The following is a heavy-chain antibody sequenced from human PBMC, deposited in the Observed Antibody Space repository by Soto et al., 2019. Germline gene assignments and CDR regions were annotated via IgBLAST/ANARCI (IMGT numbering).Heavy chain of an antibody. Sequence: GGSLRLSCAASGFTFDDYAMHWVRQAPGKGLEWVSGISWNSGSIGYADSVKGRFTISRDNAKNSLYLQMNSLRAEDTALYYCAKARFGVVTYFDYWGQGTLVTVSS. J-gene: IGHJ4*02. D-gene: IGHD3-3*01. CDR3: AKARFGVVTYFDY. CDR1: GFTFDDYA. CDR2: ISWNSGSI. V-gene: IGHV3-9*01.